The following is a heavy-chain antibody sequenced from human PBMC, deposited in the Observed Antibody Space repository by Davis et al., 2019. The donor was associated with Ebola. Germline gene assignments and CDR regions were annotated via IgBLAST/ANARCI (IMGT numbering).Heavy chain of an antibody. D-gene: IGHD5-18*01. Sequence: SETLSLTCTVSGGSISSGGYYWSWIRQHPGKGLEWIGYIYYSGITYYNPSLKSRVTISVDTSKNQFSLKLSSVTAADTAVYYCARDHTHGMDVWGQGTTVTVSS. V-gene: IGHV4-31*03. CDR2: IYYSGIT. CDR1: GGSISSGGYY. J-gene: IGHJ6*02. CDR3: ARDHTHGMDV.